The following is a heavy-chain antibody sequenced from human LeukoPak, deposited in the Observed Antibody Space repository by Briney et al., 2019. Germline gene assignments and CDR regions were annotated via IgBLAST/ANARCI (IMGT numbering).Heavy chain of an antibody. CDR2: ISTSGGST. Sequence: ASVKVSCKAFGYTFTSNYMHWVRQAPGQGPEWMGVISTSGGSTNYAQKFQGRVTLTTDMSTSTDYLELSSLRSGDTAVDYGARDHSVRDEAWWFHPWGQGTLVTVSS. V-gene: IGHV1-46*03. D-gene: IGHD5-24*01. CDR3: ARDHSVRDEAWWFHP. J-gene: IGHJ5*02. CDR1: GYTFTSNY.